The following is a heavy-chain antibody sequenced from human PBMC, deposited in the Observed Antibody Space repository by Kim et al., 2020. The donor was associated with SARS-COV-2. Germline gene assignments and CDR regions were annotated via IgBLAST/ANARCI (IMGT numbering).Heavy chain of an antibody. CDR1: GFTFSNCG. CDR3: AKDSTLGAPPYYYGMDV. J-gene: IGHJ6*02. CDR2: ISYDGSKK. Sequence: GGSLRLSCAASGFTFSNCGMHWVRQAPGKGLEWVALISYDGSKKYYADSGKGRFTISRDNSKYTLYLQMNSLRVEDTSVYYCAKDSTLGAPPYYYGMDVWGQGTTVTVSS. V-gene: IGHV3-30*18.